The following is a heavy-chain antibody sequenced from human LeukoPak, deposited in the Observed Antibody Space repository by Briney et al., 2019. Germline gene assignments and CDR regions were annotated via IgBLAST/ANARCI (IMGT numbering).Heavy chain of an antibody. CDR1: GFTFSSYE. CDR2: ISGSGRTM. Sequence: HPGGSLRLPCAASGFTFSSYEMNWVREAPGKGVEWVSYISGSGRTMSYADSVKGRFTISRDNAKNSLYLQMNSLRVEDTAVYHCARGGLYGYDVFDYWGQGTLVTVSS. V-gene: IGHV3-48*03. CDR3: ARGGLYGYDVFDY. D-gene: IGHD5-12*01. J-gene: IGHJ4*02.